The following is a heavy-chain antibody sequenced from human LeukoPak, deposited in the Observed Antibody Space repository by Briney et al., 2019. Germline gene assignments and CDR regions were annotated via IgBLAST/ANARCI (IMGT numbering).Heavy chain of an antibody. V-gene: IGHV4-34*01. CDR3: ASGYSYGNYGMDV. J-gene: IGHJ6*02. D-gene: IGHD5-18*01. CDR2: INHSGST. Sequence: SETLSLTCAVYGGSFSGYYWSWIRQPPGKGLEWIGEINHSGSTNYNPSLKSRVTISVDTSKNQFSLKLSSVTAADTAVYYCASGYSYGNYGMDVWGQGTTVTVSS. CDR1: GGSFSGYY.